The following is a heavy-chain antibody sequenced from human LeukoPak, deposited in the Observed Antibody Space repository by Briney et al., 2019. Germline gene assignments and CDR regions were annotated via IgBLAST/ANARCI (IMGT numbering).Heavy chain of an antibody. J-gene: IGHJ4*02. Sequence: PGGSLRLTCAASGFTFSTYWMKWVRQAPGKGLEWVASIKEDGSDKYYVDSVKGRFSISRDNAKNSLSLQMNSLRTEDTAVYYCAKGGHFNFDYWGQGTLVTVSS. V-gene: IGHV3-7*01. CDR3: AKGGHFNFDY. CDR1: GFTFSTYW. D-gene: IGHD5-12*01. CDR2: IKEDGSDK.